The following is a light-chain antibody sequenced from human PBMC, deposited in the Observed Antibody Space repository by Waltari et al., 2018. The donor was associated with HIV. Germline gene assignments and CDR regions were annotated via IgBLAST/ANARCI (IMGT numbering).Light chain of an antibody. CDR1: ALPKKY. Sequence: SYELTQPPSVSVSPGQTARITCSGDALPKKYASWYQQKSGQAPVLVIYVDTKRPSGIPERFSGSRSGTMATLTISGAQGEDEADYYCYATDSSGNHRVFGGGTKLTVL. CDR3: YATDSSGNHRV. CDR2: VDT. J-gene: IGLJ3*02. V-gene: IGLV3-10*01.